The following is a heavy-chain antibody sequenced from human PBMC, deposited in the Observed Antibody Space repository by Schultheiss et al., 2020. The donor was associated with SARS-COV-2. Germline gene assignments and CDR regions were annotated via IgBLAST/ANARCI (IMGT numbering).Heavy chain of an antibody. CDR3: TTGTLAAAFYYYYGMDV. V-gene: IGHV3-30*04. D-gene: IGHD6-13*01. Sequence: GGSLRLSCAASGFTFSSYAMHWVRQAPGKGLEWVAVISYDGSNKYYADSVKGRFTISRDNSKNTLYLQMNSLRAEDTAVYYCTTGTLAAAFYYYYGMDVWGQGTTVTVSS. J-gene: IGHJ6*02. CDR2: ISYDGSNK. CDR1: GFTFSSYA.